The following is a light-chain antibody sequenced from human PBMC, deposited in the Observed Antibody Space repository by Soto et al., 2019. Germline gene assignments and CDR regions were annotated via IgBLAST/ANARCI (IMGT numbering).Light chain of an antibody. CDR3: QQRSNWPVT. CDR1: QSVSSY. J-gene: IGKJ1*01. CDR2: DAS. Sequence: EIVLTQSPATLSLSPGEGATVSCRASQSVSSYLAWYQQKPGQTPRLLIYDASNRATDIPARFSGSGSGTDFTHTISILEPEDFAVYYCQQRSNWPVTFGQGTRVEIK. V-gene: IGKV3-11*01.